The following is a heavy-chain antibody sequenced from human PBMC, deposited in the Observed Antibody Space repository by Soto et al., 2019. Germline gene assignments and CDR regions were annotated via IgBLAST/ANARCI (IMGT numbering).Heavy chain of an antibody. Sequence: PGGSLRLSCAGSGFTFSDYYMSWIRQAPGKGLEWVSYISSSGNIIYYADSVKGRFTISRDNAKSSLYLQMNSLRAEDTAVYYCARDLGYYASDGYFDYWGQGTLVTVSP. CDR3: ARDLGYYASDGYFDY. CDR2: ISSSGNII. V-gene: IGHV3-11*01. J-gene: IGHJ4*02. CDR1: GFTFSDYY. D-gene: IGHD3-22*01.